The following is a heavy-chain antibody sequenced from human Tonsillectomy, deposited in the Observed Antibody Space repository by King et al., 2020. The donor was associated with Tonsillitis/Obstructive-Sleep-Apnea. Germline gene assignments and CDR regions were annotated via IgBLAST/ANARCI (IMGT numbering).Heavy chain of an antibody. CDR2: GNAGNGNT. CDR3: ARLGTVTNDY. J-gene: IGHJ4*02. Sequence: QLVQSGAEVKKPGASVKVSCKASGYTFTSYTMHLVRQAPGHRLEWMGWGNAGNGNTKYSQKFQGRVTITSNTSASTAYMELNSLRSEDTAVYYCARLGTVTNDYWGQGTLVTVSS. V-gene: IGHV1-3*01. CDR1: GYTFTSYT. D-gene: IGHD4-17*01.